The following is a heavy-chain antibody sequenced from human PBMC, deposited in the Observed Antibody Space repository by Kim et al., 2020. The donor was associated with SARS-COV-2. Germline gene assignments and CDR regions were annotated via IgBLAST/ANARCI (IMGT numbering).Heavy chain of an antibody. J-gene: IGHJ4*02. V-gene: IGHV5-51*01. CDR1: GYSFTSYW. D-gene: IGHD5-18*01. CDR2: IYPGDSDT. CDR3: ARGDTKPLGPPNFDY. Sequence: GESLKISCKGSGYSFTSYWIGWVRQMPGKGLEWMGIIYPGDSDTRYSPSFQGQVTISADKSISTAYLQWSSLKASDTAMYYCARGDTKPLGPPNFDYWGQGTLVTVSS.